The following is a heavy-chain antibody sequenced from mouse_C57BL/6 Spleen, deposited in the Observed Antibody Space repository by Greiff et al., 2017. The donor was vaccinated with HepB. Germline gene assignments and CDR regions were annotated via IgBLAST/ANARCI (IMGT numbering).Heavy chain of an antibody. CDR3: TRDLRGYFDY. Sequence: DVHLVESGEGLVKPGGSLKLSCAASGFTFSSYAMSWVRQTPEKRLEWVAYISSGGDYIYYADTVKGRFTISRDNARNTLYLQMSSLKSEDTAMYYCTRDLRGYFDYWGQGTTLTVSS. CDR2: ISSGGDYI. J-gene: IGHJ2*01. CDR1: GFTFSSYA. V-gene: IGHV5-9-1*02.